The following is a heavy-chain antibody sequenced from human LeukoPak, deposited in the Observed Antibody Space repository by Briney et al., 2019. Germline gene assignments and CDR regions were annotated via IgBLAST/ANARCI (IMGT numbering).Heavy chain of an antibody. Sequence: GGSLRLSCAASGFTFSNYWLHWVRQAPGKGLVWVSRIDANAKTTSYADSVKGRFTISTDNAKMTLYLQMNSLRVEDTAVYYCLTVVETTIAAFDIWGQGTMVTVSS. CDR2: IDANAKTT. D-gene: IGHD1-26*01. V-gene: IGHV3-74*01. CDR3: LTVVETTIAAFDI. J-gene: IGHJ3*02. CDR1: GFTFSNYW.